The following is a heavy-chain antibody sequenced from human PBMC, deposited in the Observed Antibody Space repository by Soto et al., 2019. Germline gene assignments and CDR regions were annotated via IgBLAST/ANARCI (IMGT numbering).Heavy chain of an antibody. CDR3: ARDLYSSSWYQKEDAFDI. V-gene: IGHV4-30-4*08. J-gene: IGHJ3*02. CDR2: INPNSGST. Sequence: YYMHWVRQAPGQGLEWMGWINPNSGSTYYNPSLKSRVTISVDTSKNQFSLKLSAVTAADTAVYYCARDLYSSSWYQKEDAFDIWGQGTMVNVS. D-gene: IGHD6-13*01. CDR1: YY.